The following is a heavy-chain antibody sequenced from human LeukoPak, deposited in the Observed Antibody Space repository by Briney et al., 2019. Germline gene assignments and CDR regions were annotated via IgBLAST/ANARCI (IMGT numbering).Heavy chain of an antibody. J-gene: IGHJ4*02. CDR2: IYYSGST. D-gene: IGHD2-8*01. CDR1: GGSISSSSYY. Sequence: SQTLSLTCTVSGGSISSSSYYWGWIRQPPGKGLEWIGSIYYSGSTYYNPSLKSRVTISVDTSKNQFSLKLSSVTAADTAVYYCARQEDCTNGVCYDYWGQGTLVTVSS. V-gene: IGHV4-39*01. CDR3: ARQEDCTNGVCYDY.